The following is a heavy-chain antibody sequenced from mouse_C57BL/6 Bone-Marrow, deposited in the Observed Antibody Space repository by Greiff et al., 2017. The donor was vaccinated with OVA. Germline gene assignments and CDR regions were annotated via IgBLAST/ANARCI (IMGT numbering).Heavy chain of an antibody. J-gene: IGHJ2*01. CDR2: IWRGGST. Sequence: QVQLQQSGPGLVQPSQSLSITCTVSGFSLTSYGVHWVRQSPGKGLEWLGVIWRGGSTDYNAAFMSRLSITKDNSKSQVFFKMNSLQADDTAIYYCAKNGHYYGSSPFDYWGQGTTLTVSS. CDR3: AKNGHYYGSSPFDY. D-gene: IGHD1-1*01. V-gene: IGHV2-5*01. CDR1: GFSLTSYG.